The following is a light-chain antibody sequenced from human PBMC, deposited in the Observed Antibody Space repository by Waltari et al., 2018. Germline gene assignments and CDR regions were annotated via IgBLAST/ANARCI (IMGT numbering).Light chain of an antibody. J-gene: IGLJ1*01. Sequence: QSMLTQPPSASGTPGQRVTISCSGIGSAIGSNNVLWSQQFPGTAPKLLIYNDNPRPSGVPARFSASRSGTSSSLAISGLQSEDEADYHCAAWDDSLGANVFGTGTRVTVL. CDR3: AAWDDSLGANV. CDR2: NDN. V-gene: IGLV1-44*01. CDR1: GSAIGSNN.